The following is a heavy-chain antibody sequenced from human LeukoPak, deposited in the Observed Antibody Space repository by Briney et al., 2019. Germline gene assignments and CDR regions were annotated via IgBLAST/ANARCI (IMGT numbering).Heavy chain of an antibody. J-gene: IGHJ5*02. V-gene: IGHV4-59*01. Sequence: SSETLSLTCTVSGGSISSYYWGWIRQPPGKGLEWIGYIYYSGSTNYNPSLKSRVTISVDTSKNQFSLKLSSVTAADTAVYYCARGSSSSDWFDPWGQGTLVTVSS. CDR2: IYYSGST. CDR3: ARGSSSSDWFDP. CDR1: GGSISSYY. D-gene: IGHD6-6*01.